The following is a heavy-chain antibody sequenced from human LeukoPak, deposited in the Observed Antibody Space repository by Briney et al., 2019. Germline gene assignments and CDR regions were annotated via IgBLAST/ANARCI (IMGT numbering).Heavy chain of an antibody. CDR3: ARDSGSQCPGFDAFDF. D-gene: IGHD1-26*01. CDR1: GYTFTGYY. CDR2: INPNSGCT. V-gene: IGHV1-2*02. J-gene: IGHJ3*01. Sequence: ASVKVSCKASGYTFTGYYINWVRQAPGQGLEWMGWINPNSGCTNYAQKFQGRVTMTRDTSISTAYMELSRLRSDDTAVYYCARDSGSQCPGFDAFDFWGQGTMVTVSS.